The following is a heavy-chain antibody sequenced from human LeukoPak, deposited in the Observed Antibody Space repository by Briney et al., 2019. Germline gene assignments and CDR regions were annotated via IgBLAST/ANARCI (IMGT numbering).Heavy chain of an antibody. CDR1: GYTLTELS. Sequence: ASVTVSCKVSGYTLTELSMHWVRQAPGKGLEWMGGFDPEDGETIYAQKFQGRVTMTEDTSTDTAYMELSSLRSEDTAVYYCATTPWSRLVGATDAFDIWGQGTMVTVSS. D-gene: IGHD1-26*01. V-gene: IGHV1-24*01. CDR2: FDPEDGET. CDR3: ATTPWSRLVGATDAFDI. J-gene: IGHJ3*02.